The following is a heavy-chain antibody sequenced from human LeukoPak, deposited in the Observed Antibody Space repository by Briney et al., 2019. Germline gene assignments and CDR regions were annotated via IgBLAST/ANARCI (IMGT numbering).Heavy chain of an antibody. CDR1: GGSISSYY. V-gene: IGHV4-59*08. D-gene: IGHD5-18*01. Sequence: SETLSLTCTVSGGSISSYYWSWIRQPPGKGLEWFGYIYYSGSTNYNPSLKSRVTISVDTSKNQFSLKLSSVTAADTAVYYCARHGYSYGYGFDYWGQGTLVTVSS. J-gene: IGHJ4*02. CDR2: IYYSGST. CDR3: ARHGYSYGYGFDY.